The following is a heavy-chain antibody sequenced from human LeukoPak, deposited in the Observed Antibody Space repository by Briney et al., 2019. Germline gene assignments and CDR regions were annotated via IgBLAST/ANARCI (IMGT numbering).Heavy chain of an antibody. D-gene: IGHD3-10*01. Sequence: GGSLRLSCAASGFTFSSYAMSWVRQAPGKGLEWVSAISGSGGSTYYADSVKGRFTISRDNSKSTLYLQMNSLRAEDTAVYYCARKPVFGIVGDIWGQGTLVTVSS. CDR2: ISGSGGST. CDR3: ARKPVFGIVGDI. CDR1: GFTFSSYA. V-gene: IGHV3-23*01. J-gene: IGHJ3*02.